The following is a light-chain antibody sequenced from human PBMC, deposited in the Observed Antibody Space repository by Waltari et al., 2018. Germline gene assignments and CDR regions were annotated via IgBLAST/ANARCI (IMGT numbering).Light chain of an antibody. J-gene: IGLJ3*02. Sequence: QSALTQPPSASGSPRQSVTISCTGTSSDVGGYNYVSWYQQHPGKAPKLMMYEVTKRPSGVPDRFAGSKAGNTASLTVSGLQAEDEADYYCSSYAGSHNLVFGGGTKLTVL. CDR1: SSDVGGYNY. CDR3: SSYAGSHNLV. V-gene: IGLV2-8*01. CDR2: EVT.